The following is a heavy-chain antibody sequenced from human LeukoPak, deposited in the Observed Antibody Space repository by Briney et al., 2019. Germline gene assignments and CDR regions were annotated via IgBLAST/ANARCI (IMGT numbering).Heavy chain of an antibody. CDR1: GYTFTSYD. D-gene: IGHD3-16*01. CDR3: ARGVGDLGDY. J-gene: IGHJ4*02. V-gene: IGHV1-8*01. Sequence: VASVKVSCKASGYTFTSYDINWVRQATGQGLEWMGWMSPNSGNTDYAQKFRGRVTMTRNTSISTAYMELSSLRSEDTAVYYCARGVGDLGDYWGQGTLVTVSS. CDR2: MSPNSGNT.